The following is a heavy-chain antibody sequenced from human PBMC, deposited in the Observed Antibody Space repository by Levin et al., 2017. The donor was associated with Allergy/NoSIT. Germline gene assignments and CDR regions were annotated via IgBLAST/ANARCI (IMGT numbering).Heavy chain of an antibody. CDR2: INHSGST. V-gene: IGHV4-34*01. CDR3: VLSGRLYCSGGSCHPDFDY. D-gene: IGHD2-15*01. CDR1: GGSFSGSY. Sequence: SQTLSLTCAVYGGSFSGSYWTWIRQSPGKGLEWIGEINHSGSTNYNPSLKSRVTISMDMSKNQFSLKLTSVTAADTAVYYCVLSGRLYCSGGSCHPDFDYWGQGTLVTVSS. J-gene: IGHJ4*02.